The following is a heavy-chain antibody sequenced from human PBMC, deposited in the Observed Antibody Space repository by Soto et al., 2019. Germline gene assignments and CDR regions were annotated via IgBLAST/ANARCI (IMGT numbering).Heavy chain of an antibody. Sequence: QVQLVQSGAEVKKPGSSVKVSCKASGGTFSSYTISWVRQAPGQGLEWMGRIIPILGIANYAQKFQGRVTSNADKSTSTAYMELSSLRSEDTAVYSCARVEMATMRFDYWGQGTLVTVSS. CDR1: GGTFSSYT. D-gene: IGHD5-12*01. V-gene: IGHV1-69*02. J-gene: IGHJ4*02. CDR3: ARVEMATMRFDY. CDR2: IIPILGIA.